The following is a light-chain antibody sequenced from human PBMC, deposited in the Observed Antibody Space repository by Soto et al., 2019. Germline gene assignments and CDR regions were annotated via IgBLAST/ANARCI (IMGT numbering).Light chain of an antibody. CDR1: SSNIETNL. V-gene: IGLV1-47*02. Sequence: QSVLTQPPSGSGTPGQRDTISCSGSSSNIETNLVHWYQHLPGASPRLLIYNNDQRPSGVPDRFSASKSGTSASLAISGLRFQYEADYYCTATADRLTGPVFGGGTKVTVL. J-gene: IGLJ2*01. CDR2: NND. CDR3: TATADRLTGPV.